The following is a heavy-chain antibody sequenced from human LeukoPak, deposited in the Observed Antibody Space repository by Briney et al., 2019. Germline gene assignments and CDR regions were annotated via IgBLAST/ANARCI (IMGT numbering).Heavy chain of an antibody. CDR1: GGTFSSYA. Sequence: GASVKVSCKASGGTFSSYAISWVRQAPGQGLEWMGGIIPIFGTANYAQKFQGRVTITADESTSTAYMELSSLRPEDTAVYYCARQLYSSGSYYAPMDVWGKGTTVTVSS. J-gene: IGHJ6*03. V-gene: IGHV1-69*13. D-gene: IGHD3-10*01. CDR2: IIPIFGTA. CDR3: ARQLYSSGSYYAPMDV.